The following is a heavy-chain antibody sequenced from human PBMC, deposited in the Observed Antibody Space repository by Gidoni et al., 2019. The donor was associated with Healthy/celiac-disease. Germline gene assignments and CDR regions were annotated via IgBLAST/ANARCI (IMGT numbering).Heavy chain of an antibody. J-gene: IGHJ4*02. Sequence: QVQLQESGPGLVKPSQTLSLTCTVSGGSISSGSYYWSWIRQPAGKGLEWIGRTYTSGSTNYNPSLKSRVTISVDTSKNQFSLKLSSVTAADTAVYYCARLGPPSASVDYWGQGTLVTVSS. CDR1: GGSISSGSYY. D-gene: IGHD1-26*01. CDR3: ARLGPPSASVDY. CDR2: TYTSGST. V-gene: IGHV4-61*02.